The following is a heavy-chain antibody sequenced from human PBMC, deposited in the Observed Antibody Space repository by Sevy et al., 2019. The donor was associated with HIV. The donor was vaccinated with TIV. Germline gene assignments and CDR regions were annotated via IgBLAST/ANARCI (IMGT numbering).Heavy chain of an antibody. CDR3: ARDGYTSSWYSSYFDY. V-gene: IGHV3-48*01. D-gene: IGHD6-13*01. Sequence: GGSLRLSCAASGFTLSRYSMNWVRQAPGKGLEWVSYIGTSSSTIYYADSVKGRFTISRDNAKNSLYLQMNSLRAEDTALYYCARDGYTSSWYSSYFDYWGQGTLVTVSS. CDR1: GFTLSRYS. J-gene: IGHJ4*02. CDR2: IGTSSSTI.